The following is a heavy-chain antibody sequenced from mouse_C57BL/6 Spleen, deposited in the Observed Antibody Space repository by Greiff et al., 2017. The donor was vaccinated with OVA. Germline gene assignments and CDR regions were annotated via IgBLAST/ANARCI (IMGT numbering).Heavy chain of an antibody. Sequence: QVQLQQPGAELVKPGASVKVSCKASGYTFTSYWMHWVKQRPGQGLEWFGRIHPSDSDTNYNQKFKGKATLTVDKSSSTAYMQLSSLTSEDSAVYYCAIQLLYGSSYGEDYWGQGTTLTVSS. V-gene: IGHV1-74*01. D-gene: IGHD1-1*01. CDR1: GYTFTSYW. CDR2: IHPSDSDT. J-gene: IGHJ2*01. CDR3: AIQLLYGSSYGEDY.